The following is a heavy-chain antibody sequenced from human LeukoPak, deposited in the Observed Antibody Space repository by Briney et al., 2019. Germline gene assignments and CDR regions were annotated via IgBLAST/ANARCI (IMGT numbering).Heavy chain of an antibody. CDR3: ARGAAAGTYGLDV. CDR2: IWYDGSNK. Sequence: GGSLRLSCAASGFTFSSYGMHWVRQAPGKGLEWVAVIWYDGSNKYYADSVKGRFTISRDNSKNTLYLLMNSLRAEDTALYYCARGAAAGTYGLDVWGQGTTVTVSS. V-gene: IGHV3-33*01. D-gene: IGHD6-13*01. J-gene: IGHJ6*02. CDR1: GFTFSSYG.